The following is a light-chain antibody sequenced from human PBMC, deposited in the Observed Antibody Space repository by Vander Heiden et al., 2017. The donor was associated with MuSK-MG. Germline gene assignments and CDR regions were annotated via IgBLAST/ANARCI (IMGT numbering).Light chain of an antibody. Sequence: QSALTQPASVSGSPGQSITISCTGTSNDIGSSKLVSWYQHRPGQAPQLIIYEGTKRPSGVSTRFSGSKSGNTASLTISGLQAEDEAEYYCYSNVGRWVFGGGTKLTVL. CDR1: SNDIGSSKL. J-gene: IGLJ3*02. CDR3: YSNVGRWV. V-gene: IGLV2-23*01. CDR2: EGT.